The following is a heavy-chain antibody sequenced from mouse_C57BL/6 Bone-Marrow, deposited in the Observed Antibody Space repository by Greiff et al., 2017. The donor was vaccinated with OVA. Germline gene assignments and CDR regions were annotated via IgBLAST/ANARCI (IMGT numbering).Heavy chain of an antibody. CDR3: ARGTTVVATGPFAY. V-gene: IGHV14-2*01. CDR1: GFNIKDYY. Sequence: DVKLVESGAELVKPGASVKLSCTASGFNIKDYYMHWVKQRTEQGLEWIGRIDPEDGETKYAPKFQGKATITADTSSNTAYLQLSSLTSEDTAVYYCARGTTVVATGPFAYWGQGTLVTVSA. CDR2: IDPEDGET. D-gene: IGHD1-1*01. J-gene: IGHJ3*01.